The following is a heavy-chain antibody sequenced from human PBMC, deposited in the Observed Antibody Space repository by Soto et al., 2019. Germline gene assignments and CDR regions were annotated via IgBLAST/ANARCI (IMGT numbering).Heavy chain of an antibody. J-gene: IGHJ6*02. D-gene: IGHD4-17*01. Sequence: GESLKISCKGSGYSFTSYWIGWVRQMPGKGLEWMGIIYPGDSDTRYSPSFQGQVTISADKSISTAYLQWSSLKASDTAMYYCARQDYGDYHQTGPYYYYGMDVWGQGTTVTVYS. CDR2: IYPGDSDT. CDR3: ARQDYGDYHQTGPYYYYGMDV. V-gene: IGHV5-51*01. CDR1: GYSFTSYW.